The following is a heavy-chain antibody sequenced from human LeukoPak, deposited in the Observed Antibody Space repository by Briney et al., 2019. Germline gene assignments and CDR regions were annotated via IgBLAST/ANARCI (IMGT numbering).Heavy chain of an antibody. CDR1: GFTFSDYY. D-gene: IGHD1-26*01. J-gene: IGHJ4*02. CDR2: ISSSGSTT. V-gene: IGHV3-11*01. Sequence: GGSLRLSCAASGFTFSDYYMSWIRQAPGKGLEWVSYISSSGSTTYYADSVKGRFTISRDNSKNTLYLQMNSLRAEDTAVYYCAKDREWELLDSVAIDYWGQGTLVTVSS. CDR3: AKDREWELLDSVAIDY.